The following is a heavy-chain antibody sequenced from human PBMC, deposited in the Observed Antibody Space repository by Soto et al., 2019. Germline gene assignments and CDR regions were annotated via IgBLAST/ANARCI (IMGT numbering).Heavy chain of an antibody. CDR2: INHSGST. Sequence: PSETLSLTCAVYCGSFSGYYWSWIRQPPGKGLEWIGEINHSGSTNYNPSLKSRVTISVDASKNQFSLKLSSVTAADTAVYYCARDNYGMDVWGQGTTVTVSS. CDR1: CGSFSGYY. V-gene: IGHV4-34*01. J-gene: IGHJ6*02. CDR3: ARDNYGMDV.